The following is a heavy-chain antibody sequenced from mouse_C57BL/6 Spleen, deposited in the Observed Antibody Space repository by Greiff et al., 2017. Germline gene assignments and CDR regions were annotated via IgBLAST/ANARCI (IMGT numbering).Heavy chain of an antibody. V-gene: IGHV2-2*01. Sequence: QVQLQQSGPGLVQPSQSLSITCTVSGFSLTSYGVHWVRQSPGKGLEWLGVIWSGGSPGYNAAFISRLSISKGNSKSQVFFKMNSLQADDTARYYCARSGVGYFDYWGQGTTLTVSS. CDR2: IWSGGSP. D-gene: IGHD4-1*01. J-gene: IGHJ2*01. CDR1: GFSLTSYG. CDR3: ARSGVGYFDY.